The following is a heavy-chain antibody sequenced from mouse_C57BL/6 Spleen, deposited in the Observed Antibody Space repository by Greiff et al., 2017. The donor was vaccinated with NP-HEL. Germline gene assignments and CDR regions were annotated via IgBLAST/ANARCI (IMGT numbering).Heavy chain of an antibody. V-gene: IGHV1-52*01. J-gene: IGHJ2*01. CDR1: GYTFTSYW. Sequence: QVQLQQPGAELVRPGSSVKLSCKASGYTFTSYWMHWVKQRPIQGLEWIGNIDPSDSETHYNQKFKDKATLTVDKSSSTAYMQLSSLTSEDSAVYYCARSGGSGYGENYFDYWGQGTTLTVSS. D-gene: IGHD3-2*02. CDR3: ARSGGSGYGENYFDY. CDR2: IDPSDSET.